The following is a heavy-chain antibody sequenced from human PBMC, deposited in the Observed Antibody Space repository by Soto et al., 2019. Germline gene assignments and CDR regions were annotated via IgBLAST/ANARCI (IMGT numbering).Heavy chain of an antibody. CDR2: IYYSGST. CDR3: ARAVGDIVVVPAAMSYFDY. CDR1: GGSISSGGYY. J-gene: IGHJ4*02. D-gene: IGHD2-2*01. V-gene: IGHV4-31*03. Sequence: QVQLQESGPGLVKPSQTLSLTCTVSGGSISSGGYYWSWIRQHPGKGLEWIGYIYYSGSTYYNPSLKSRVTISVDTSKNQFSLKLSSVTAADTAVYYCARAVGDIVVVPAAMSYFDYWGQGTLVTVSS.